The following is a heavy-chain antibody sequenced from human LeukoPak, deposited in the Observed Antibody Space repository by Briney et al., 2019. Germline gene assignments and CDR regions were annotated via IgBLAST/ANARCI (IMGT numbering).Heavy chain of an antibody. J-gene: IGHJ4*02. Sequence: GRSLRLSCAASGFTFSSYGMHWVRQAPGKGLEWVAVMSYDGSNKYYADSVKGRFTISRDNSKNTLYLQMNSLRAEDTAVYYCAKEQSAWYYFDYWGQGTLVTVSS. V-gene: IGHV3-30*18. CDR1: GFTFSSYG. CDR2: MSYDGSNK. CDR3: AKEQSAWYYFDY. D-gene: IGHD6-19*01.